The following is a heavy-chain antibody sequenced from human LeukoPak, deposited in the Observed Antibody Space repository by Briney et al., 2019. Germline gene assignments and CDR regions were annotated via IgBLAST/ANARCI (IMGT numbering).Heavy chain of an antibody. Sequence: PGGSLRLSCVASGFTFSSYAMSWVRQAPGKGLEWVSVISGSGGSTYYADSVKGRFTISRDNSKNTLFLQLNSLRAEDTARYYCAKGSKTFYYDSSGGRGQGTLVTVSS. V-gene: IGHV3-23*01. D-gene: IGHD3-22*01. CDR3: AKGSKTFYYDSSGG. CDR2: ISGSGGST. CDR1: GFTFSSYA. J-gene: IGHJ4*02.